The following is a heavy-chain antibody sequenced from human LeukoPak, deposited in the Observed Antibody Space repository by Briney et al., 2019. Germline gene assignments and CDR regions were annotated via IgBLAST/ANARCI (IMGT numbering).Heavy chain of an antibody. CDR2: IYYSVTT. CDR3: ARDKANWYFDL. CDR1: GVSLCIYF. V-gene: IGHV4-59*01. Sequence: SETLSHTCTVSGVSLCIYFWSSIREPPGRGGEWWVYIYYSVTTNHTPSLKSRVTISVDTSKTHFSLRLSSVSSAHTPVFYCARDKANWYFDLWGRGTLVTVSS. J-gene: IGHJ2*01.